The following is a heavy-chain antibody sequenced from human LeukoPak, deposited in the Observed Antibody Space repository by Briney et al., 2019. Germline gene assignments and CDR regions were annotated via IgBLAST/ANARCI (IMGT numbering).Heavy chain of an antibody. CDR2: ISYDGSNK. Sequence: PGGSLRLSCAASGFTFSSYGMHWVRQAPGKGLEWVAVISYDGSNKYYADSVKGRFTISRDNSKNTLYLQMNSLRAEDTAVYYCAKGYSSSLRHWGQGTLVTVSS. D-gene: IGHD6-19*01. CDR1: GFTFSSYG. V-gene: IGHV3-30*18. CDR3: AKGYSSSLRH. J-gene: IGHJ4*02.